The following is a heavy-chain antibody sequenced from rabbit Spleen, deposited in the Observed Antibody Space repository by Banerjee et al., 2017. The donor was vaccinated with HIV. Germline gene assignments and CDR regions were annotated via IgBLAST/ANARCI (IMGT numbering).Heavy chain of an antibody. D-gene: IGHD7-1*01. CDR2: INTNNGDT. V-gene: IGHV1S40*01. CDR3: ARDTGISFSRYGMDL. J-gene: IGHJ6*01. CDR1: GFSFSSNC. Sequence: QSLEESGGGLVKPGGTLTLTCTVSGFSFSSNCICWVRQAPGKGLEWIACINTNNGDTDYPNWPKGRFTISKTASPTVTLQMPSLTAADTATYFCARDTGISFSRYGMDLWGQGTLVTVS.